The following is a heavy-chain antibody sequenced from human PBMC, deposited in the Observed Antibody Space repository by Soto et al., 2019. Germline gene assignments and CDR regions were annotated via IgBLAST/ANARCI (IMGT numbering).Heavy chain of an antibody. Sequence: SETLSLTCTVSYGSISNFYWSWIRQPPGKGLEWIGYISSSGNTNYNPSLKSRVSISVDTSKNQFSLNLTSVTAADTAVYYCARAPMVLTRSYFDSWGQGTPVTVSS. D-gene: IGHD3-22*01. J-gene: IGHJ4*02. CDR2: ISSSGNT. CDR3: ARAPMVLTRSYFDS. V-gene: IGHV4-59*01. CDR1: YGSISNFY.